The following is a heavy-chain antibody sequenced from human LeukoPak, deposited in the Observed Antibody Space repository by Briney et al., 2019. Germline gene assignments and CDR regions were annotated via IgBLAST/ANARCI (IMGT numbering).Heavy chain of an antibody. D-gene: IGHD5-12*01. Sequence: SGGSLRLSCVASEFTFNNYAMNWVRQAPGKGLEWVSAISGSGGSTYYADSVKGRFTISRDNSKNTLYLQMNSLRAEDTAVYYCAKDGWLRLYYFDYWGQGTLVTVSS. J-gene: IGHJ4*02. CDR1: EFTFNNYA. CDR2: ISGSGGST. CDR3: AKDGWLRLYYFDY. V-gene: IGHV3-23*01.